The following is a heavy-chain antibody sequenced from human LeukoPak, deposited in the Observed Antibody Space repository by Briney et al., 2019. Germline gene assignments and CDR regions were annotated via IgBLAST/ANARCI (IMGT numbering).Heavy chain of an antibody. Sequence: GGSLRLSCAASGFTFSSYWMSWVRQAPGKGLEGVANIKQDGSEKYYVDSVKGRFTISRDNAKNSLYLQMNSLRAEDTAVYYCARETTVTTRDYYYYMDVWGKGTTVTVSS. CDR3: ARETTVTTRDYYYYMDV. V-gene: IGHV3-7*01. D-gene: IGHD4-17*01. CDR2: IKQDGSEK. CDR1: GFTFSSYW. J-gene: IGHJ6*03.